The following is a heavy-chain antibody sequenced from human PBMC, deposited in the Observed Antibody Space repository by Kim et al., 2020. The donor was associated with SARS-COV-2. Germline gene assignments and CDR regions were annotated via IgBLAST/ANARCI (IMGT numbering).Heavy chain of an antibody. Sequence: GGSLRLSCAASGFTFSSYGMHWVRQAPGKGLEWVAVISYDGSNKYYADSVKGRFTISRDNSKNTLYLQMNSLRAEDTAVYYCAKDRTFDYWGQGTLVTVSS. V-gene: IGHV3-30*18. CDR2: ISYDGSNK. D-gene: IGHD1-1*01. CDR1: GFTFSSYG. CDR3: AKDRTFDY. J-gene: IGHJ4*02.